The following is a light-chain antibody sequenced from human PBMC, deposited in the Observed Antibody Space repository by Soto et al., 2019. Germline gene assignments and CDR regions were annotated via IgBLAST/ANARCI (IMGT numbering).Light chain of an antibody. V-gene: IGKV3-11*01. CDR3: QQRSNWPLT. J-gene: IGKJ4*01. CDR1: QSVSSY. CDR2: DAS. Sequence: EIVLTQSPATLSLSPGERATLSCRASQSVSSYLAWYQQKPDQAPRLLIYDASNRATGIPARFSGSGSGTDFTLTISSLAPEDFAVYYCQQRSNWPLTFGGGTKVEIK.